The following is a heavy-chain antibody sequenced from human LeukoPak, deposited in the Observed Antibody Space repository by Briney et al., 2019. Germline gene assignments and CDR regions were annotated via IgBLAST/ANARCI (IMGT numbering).Heavy chain of an antibody. Sequence: GGSLRLSCAASGFPFSAYSMNWVRQAPGKGLEWVSSISGSSSYMFYADSVKGRFTISRDNAKNSLYLQMNSLRAEDTAVYYCAKAYYDSSGYSYYFGYWGQGTLVTVSS. D-gene: IGHD3-22*01. V-gene: IGHV3-21*01. J-gene: IGHJ4*02. CDR3: AKAYYDSSGYSYYFGY. CDR2: ISGSSSYM. CDR1: GFPFSAYS.